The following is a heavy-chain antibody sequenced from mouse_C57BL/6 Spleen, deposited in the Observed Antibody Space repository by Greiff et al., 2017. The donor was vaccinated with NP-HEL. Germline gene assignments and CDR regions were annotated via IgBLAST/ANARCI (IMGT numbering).Heavy chain of an antibody. CDR2: IDPENGDT. CDR1: GFNIKDDY. J-gene: IGHJ3*01. CDR3: TTGYYGSSGFAY. D-gene: IGHD1-1*01. Sequence: EVQLHHSGAELVRPGASVKLSCTASGFNIKDDYMHWVKQRPEQGLEWIGWIDPENGDTEYASKFQGKATITADTSSNTAYLQLSSLTSEDTAVYYCTTGYYGSSGFAYWGQGTLVTVSA. V-gene: IGHV14-4*01.